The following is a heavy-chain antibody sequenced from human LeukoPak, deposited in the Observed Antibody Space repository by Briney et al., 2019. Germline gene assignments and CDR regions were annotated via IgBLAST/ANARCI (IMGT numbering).Heavy chain of an antibody. D-gene: IGHD3-22*01. CDR1: GFPFSDHY. J-gene: IGHJ1*01. CDR3: ARDRLLYYYDSGPTGHFQH. V-gene: IGHV3-11*04. CDR2: IDYDGTGM. Sequence: GGSLRLSCAASGFPFSDHYMIWIRQAPGKGLEWVSYIDYDGTGMSYADSVKGRFTVSRDNAKNSLYLQMNSLRAEDTAVYYCARDRLLYYYDSGPTGHFQHWGQGTQVTV.